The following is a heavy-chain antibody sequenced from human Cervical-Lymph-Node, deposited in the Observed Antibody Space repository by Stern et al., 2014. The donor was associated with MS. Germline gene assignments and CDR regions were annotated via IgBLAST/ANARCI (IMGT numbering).Heavy chain of an antibody. Sequence: QVQLQESGPGLVKPSQTLSLTCTVSGGSISSGDYYWSWIRQHPGKGLEWIGYIYYSGSTYYNPSFKSRVTISVDTSKNQFSLKLSSVTAADTAVYYCAGDRGHYYDGSGYPSIGYFDLWGRGTLVTVSS. V-gene: IGHV4-31*03. CDR3: AGDRGHYYDGSGYPSIGYFDL. J-gene: IGHJ2*01. CDR2: IYYSGST. D-gene: IGHD3-22*01. CDR1: GGSISSGDYY.